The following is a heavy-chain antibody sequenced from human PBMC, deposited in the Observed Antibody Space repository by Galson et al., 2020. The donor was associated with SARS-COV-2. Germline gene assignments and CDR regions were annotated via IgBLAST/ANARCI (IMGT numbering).Heavy chain of an antibody. CDR3: ARDRGPGTTYNWFDP. Sequence: ASETLSLTCTVSGGSISSYYWSWIRQPPGKGLEWIGYIYYSGSTNYNPSLKSRVTISVDTSKNQFSLKLSSVTAADTAVYYCARDRGPGTTYNWFDPWGQGTLVTVSS. D-gene: IGHD1-1*01. J-gene: IGHJ5*02. CDR2: IYYSGST. CDR1: GGSISSYY. V-gene: IGHV4-59*01.